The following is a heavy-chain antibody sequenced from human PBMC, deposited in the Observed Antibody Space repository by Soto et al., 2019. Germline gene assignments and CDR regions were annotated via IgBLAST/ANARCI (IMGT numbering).Heavy chain of an antibody. CDR1: GFTFDDYA. CDR3: AKDIFATTVTLFDY. Sequence: EVQLVESGGGLVQPGRSLRLSCAASGFTFDDYAIHWVRQAPGKGLEWVSGISWNSGSIGYADSVKGRFTISRDNAKNSLYLQMNSLRAEDTALYYCAKDIFATTVTLFDYWGQGTLVTVSS. D-gene: IGHD4-4*01. V-gene: IGHV3-9*01. CDR2: ISWNSGSI. J-gene: IGHJ4*02.